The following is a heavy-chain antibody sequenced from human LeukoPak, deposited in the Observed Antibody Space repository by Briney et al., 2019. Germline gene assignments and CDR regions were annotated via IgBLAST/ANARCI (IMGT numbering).Heavy chain of an antibody. Sequence: SETLSLTCIVSGGSISSHFWSWIRQPPGKGLEWIGYIYYTGSTDYNPSLKSRVTISGDTSKNQFSLKLTSVTAADTAIYYCARGDSRGSQDPFEYWGQGTLVTVSS. CDR3: ARGDSRGSQDPFEY. CDR1: GGSISSHF. J-gene: IGHJ4*02. V-gene: IGHV4-59*11. D-gene: IGHD3-22*01. CDR2: IYYTGST.